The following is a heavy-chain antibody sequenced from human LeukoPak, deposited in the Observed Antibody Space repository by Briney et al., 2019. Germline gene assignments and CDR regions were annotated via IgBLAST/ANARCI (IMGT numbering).Heavy chain of an antibody. V-gene: IGHV1-69*06. J-gene: IGHJ3*02. CDR2: IIPIFGTA. Sequence: SVKVSCKASGYTFTGYYMHWVRQAPGQGLEWMGGIIPIFGTANYAQKFQGRVTITADKSTSTAYMELSSLRSEDTAVYYCQKAIGLYCGGDCYLEDAFDIWGQGTMVTVSS. D-gene: IGHD2-21*02. CDR3: QKAIGLYCGGDCYLEDAFDI. CDR1: GYTFTGYY.